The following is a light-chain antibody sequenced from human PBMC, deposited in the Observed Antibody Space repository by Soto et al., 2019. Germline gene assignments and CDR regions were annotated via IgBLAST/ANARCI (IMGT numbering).Light chain of an antibody. Sequence: ETVMPQSPATLSVSPGQGATLSCRVSQRVGDDLAWYQQKPGQAPRLLIYGASTRATAIPARFSGSGSGTEFTLTISSLQSEDSAVYYCQQYNNWLLTFGGGTKVDIK. V-gene: IGKV3-15*01. J-gene: IGKJ4*01. CDR2: GAS. CDR3: QQYNNWLLT. CDR1: QRVGDD.